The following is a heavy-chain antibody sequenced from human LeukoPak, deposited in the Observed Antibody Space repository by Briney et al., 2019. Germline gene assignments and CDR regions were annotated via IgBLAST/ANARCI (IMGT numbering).Heavy chain of an antibody. Sequence: GGSLRLSCAASGFTFDDYAMHWVRQAPGKGLEWASGISWNSGSIGYADSVKGRFTISRDNAKNSLYLQMNSLRAEDTALYYCAKARIAAAGTFDYWGQGTLVTVSS. CDR2: ISWNSGSI. CDR3: AKARIAAAGTFDY. CDR1: GFTFDDYA. V-gene: IGHV3-9*01. J-gene: IGHJ4*02. D-gene: IGHD6-13*01.